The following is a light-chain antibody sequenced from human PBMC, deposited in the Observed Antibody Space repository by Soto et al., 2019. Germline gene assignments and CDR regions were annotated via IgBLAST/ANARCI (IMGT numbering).Light chain of an antibody. J-gene: IGKJ3*01. V-gene: IGKV3D-20*02. CDR3: QQRSNWPLT. CDR1: QSVSRNF. Sequence: EIVLTQSPGTLSLSPGARATLSCRASQSVSRNFLVWYQQKPGQAPRLLIYGASNRATAIPDRFSGSGSGTDFTLTISSLEPEDFAVYYCQQRSNWPLTFGPGTKVDIK. CDR2: GAS.